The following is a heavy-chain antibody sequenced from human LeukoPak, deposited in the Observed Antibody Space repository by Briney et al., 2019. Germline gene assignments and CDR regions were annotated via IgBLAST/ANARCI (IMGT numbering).Heavy chain of an antibody. V-gene: IGHV3-30-3*01. D-gene: IGHD2-15*01. CDR3: ARDGGGGLTAFDY. Sequence: GGSLRLSCAASGFTFSSYAMHWVRQALGKGLEWVAVISYDGSNKYYADSVKGRFTISRDNSKNTLYLQMNSLRAEDTAVYYCARDGGGGLTAFDYWGQGTLVTVSS. CDR2: ISYDGSNK. J-gene: IGHJ4*02. CDR1: GFTFSSYA.